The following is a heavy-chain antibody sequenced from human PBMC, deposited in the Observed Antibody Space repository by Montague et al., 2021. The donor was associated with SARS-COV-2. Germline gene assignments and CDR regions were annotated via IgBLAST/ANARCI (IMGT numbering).Heavy chain of an antibody. J-gene: IGHJ4*02. CDR1: GASISTGIYY. D-gene: IGHD6-25*01. Sequence: TLSLTCTVSGASISTGIYYWSWIRQPAGKGLEWIGRIRTTGNTDYNRSLESRVSMSVDTSTNQFSLSLTSVTAADTAVYFCARLVSGSLGFDLWGQGTLVTVSS. CDR3: ARLVSGSLGFDL. V-gene: IGHV4-61*02. CDR2: IRTTGNT.